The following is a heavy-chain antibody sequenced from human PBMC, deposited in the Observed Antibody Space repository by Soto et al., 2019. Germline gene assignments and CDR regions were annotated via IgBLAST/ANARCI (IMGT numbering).Heavy chain of an antibody. CDR3: ARDHFPWFDP. D-gene: IGHD3-3*02. V-gene: IGHV1-18*01. Sequence: ASVKVYCKASVYTFLTYDISWVRQAPGQGLELMGWISTKNGHTNYSQNLQGRATMTTDTSTNTAYLELRNLRSDDTAVYFCARDHFPWFDPWGQGPLVTVS. CDR1: VYTFLTYD. CDR2: ISTKNGHT. J-gene: IGHJ5*02.